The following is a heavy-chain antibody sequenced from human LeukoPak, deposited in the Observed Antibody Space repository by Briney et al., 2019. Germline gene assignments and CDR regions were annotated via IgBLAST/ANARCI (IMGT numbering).Heavy chain of an antibody. CDR1: GGSISSSNW. CDR2: IYHSGST. J-gene: IGHJ2*01. D-gene: IGHD6-19*01. Sequence: DPSETLSLTCAVSGGSISSSNWWSWVRQPPGQGLEWIGEIYHSGSTNYNPSLKSRVTISVDKSKNQFSLKLSSVTAADTAVYYCARDRTSVRYWYFDLWGRGTLVTVSA. CDR3: ARDRTSVRYWYFDL. V-gene: IGHV4-4*02.